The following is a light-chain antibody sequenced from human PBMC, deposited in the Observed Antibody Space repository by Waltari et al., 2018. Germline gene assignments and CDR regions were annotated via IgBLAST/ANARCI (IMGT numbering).Light chain of an antibody. CDR1: QSLLLSNGYNF. Sequence: DIVMTQSPLSLPVTPGEPASISCRSSQSLLLSNGYNFLDWYLQKPGQSPQLLIYLGSNRASGVPDRFSGSGSGTDFTLKISRVEAEDVGVYYCMQALQTPNTFGQGTKLEI. V-gene: IGKV2-28*01. J-gene: IGKJ2*01. CDR3: MQALQTPNT. CDR2: LGS.